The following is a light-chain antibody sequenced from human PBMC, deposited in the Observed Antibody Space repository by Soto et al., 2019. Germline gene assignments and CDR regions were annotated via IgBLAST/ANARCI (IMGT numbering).Light chain of an antibody. CDR2: AAS. CDR3: QQYNNWPQT. Sequence: DIQMTQAPSSLSASLGDRLTITCRASQSISIYSNWYQQKPGKAPMLLIYAASSLQSGVPSRFGGSGSGTDFTLSISSLQSEDFAVYYCQQYNNWPQTFGQGTKVDIK. CDR1: QSISIY. V-gene: IGKV1-39*01. J-gene: IGKJ1*01.